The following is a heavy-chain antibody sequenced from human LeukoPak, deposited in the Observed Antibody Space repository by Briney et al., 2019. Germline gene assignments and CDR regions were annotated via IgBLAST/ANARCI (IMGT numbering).Heavy chain of an antibody. CDR1: GGSISSYY. V-gene: IGHV4-59*08. D-gene: IGHD4-23*01. Sequence: SETLSLTCTVSGGSISSYYWSWIRQPPGKGLEWIGYIYYSGSTNYNPSLKSRVTISLDTSKNQFSLKPSSVTAADTAVYYCARQVLYGGNFNWFDPWGQGTLVTVSS. CDR3: ARQVLYGGNFNWFDP. CDR2: IYYSGST. J-gene: IGHJ5*02.